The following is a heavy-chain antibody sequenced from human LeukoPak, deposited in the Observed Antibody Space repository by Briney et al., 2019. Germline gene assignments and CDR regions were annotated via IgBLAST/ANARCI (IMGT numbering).Heavy chain of an antibody. CDR3: ASVQLLGNWFDP. Sequence: ASVKVSCKAPGYTFTGYYMHWVRQAPGQGLEWMGWINPNSGGTNYAQKFQGRVTMTRDTSISTAYMELSRLRSDDTAVYYCASVQLLGNWFDPWGQGTLVTVSS. D-gene: IGHD2-2*01. V-gene: IGHV1-2*02. J-gene: IGHJ5*02. CDR1: GYTFTGYY. CDR2: INPNSGGT.